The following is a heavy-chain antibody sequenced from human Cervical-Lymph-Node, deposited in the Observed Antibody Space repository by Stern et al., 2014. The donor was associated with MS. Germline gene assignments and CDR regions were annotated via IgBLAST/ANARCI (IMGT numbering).Heavy chain of an antibody. Sequence: QVQLVQSGGGVVQPGRSLRLSWAASGFSFSRYAMHWVRQDPGKGLEWVALIWYDGSNPYYADSVTGRFTISRDNFKNTLYLQMNSLRAEDTAVYYCASAYSSSHYYFDYWGQGTLVTVSS. D-gene: IGHD6-13*01. CDR2: IWYDGSNP. CDR1: GFSFSRYA. J-gene: IGHJ4*02. CDR3: ASAYSSSHYYFDY. V-gene: IGHV3-33*01.